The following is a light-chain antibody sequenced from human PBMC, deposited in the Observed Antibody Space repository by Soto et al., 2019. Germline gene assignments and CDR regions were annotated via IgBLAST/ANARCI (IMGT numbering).Light chain of an antibody. V-gene: IGKV1-27*01. Sequence: EIQITQSPSSLSASVGDKVTITCRASQGISKYLAWYQQKQGKVPKLLISAASTLQSGVPSRFSGRGSWTDFTLTITRLQTEDVSTDYCQKYNTHPFTFGPGTKVDIK. J-gene: IGKJ3*01. CDR3: QKYNTHPFT. CDR1: QGISKY. CDR2: AAS.